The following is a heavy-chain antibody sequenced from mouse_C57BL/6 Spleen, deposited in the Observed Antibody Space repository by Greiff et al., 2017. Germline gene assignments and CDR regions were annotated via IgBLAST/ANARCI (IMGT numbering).Heavy chain of an antibody. V-gene: IGHV1-54*01. CDR1: GYAFTNYL. D-gene: IGHD2-2*01. CDR2: INPGSGGT. Sequence: QVQLQQSGAELVRPGTSVKVSCKASGYAFTNYLIEWVKRRPGQGLEWIGVINPGSGGTNYNEKFKGKATLTADKSSSTAYMQLSSLTSEDSAVYFCALSTMVYYYAMDYWGQGTSVTVSS. J-gene: IGHJ4*01. CDR3: ALSTMVYYYAMDY.